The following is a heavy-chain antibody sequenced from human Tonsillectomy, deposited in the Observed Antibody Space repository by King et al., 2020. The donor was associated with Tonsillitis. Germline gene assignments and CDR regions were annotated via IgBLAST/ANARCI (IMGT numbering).Heavy chain of an antibody. CDR3: ANPYYESSGYYYYYGMDV. Sequence: VQLVESGGGLVQPGGSLRLSCAASGFTFSSYTMSWVRQAPGKGLEWVSAISGSGGSTYYADSMKGRFTIPRDKSKNTLYLQMNSLRAEDTAVYYCANPYYESSGYYYYYGMDVGGGGTTVTVAS. CDR1: GFTFSSYT. J-gene: IGHJ6*04. V-gene: IGHV3-23*04. CDR2: ISGSGGST. D-gene: IGHD3-22*01.